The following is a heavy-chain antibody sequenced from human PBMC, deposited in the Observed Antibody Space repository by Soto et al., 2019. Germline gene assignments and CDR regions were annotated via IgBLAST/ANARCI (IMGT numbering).Heavy chain of an antibody. CDR2: IYYSGST. V-gene: IGHV4-31*03. J-gene: IGHJ4*02. Sequence: PSETLSLTCTVSGGSISSGGYYWSWIRQHPGKGLEWIGYIYYSGSTYYNPSLKSRVTISVDTSKNQFSLKLSSVTAADTAVYYCARDRRYREYFDYSGQGTLVTGSS. CDR1: GGSISSGGYY. D-gene: IGHD1-26*01. CDR3: ARDRRYREYFDY.